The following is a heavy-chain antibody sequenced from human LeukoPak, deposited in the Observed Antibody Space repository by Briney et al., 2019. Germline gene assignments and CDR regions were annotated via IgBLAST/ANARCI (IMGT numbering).Heavy chain of an antibody. D-gene: IGHD3-22*01. J-gene: IGHJ4*02. CDR2: ISISSSYI. Sequence: GGSLRLSCAASGFTFSSYSMNWVRQAPGKGLEWVPSISISSSYIYYADSVKGRFTISRDNAKNSLYLQMNSLRAEDTAVYYCARDYRRYYYDSSGYYPGDYWGQGTLVTVSS. V-gene: IGHV3-21*01. CDR1: GFTFSSYS. CDR3: ARDYRRYYYDSSGYYPGDY.